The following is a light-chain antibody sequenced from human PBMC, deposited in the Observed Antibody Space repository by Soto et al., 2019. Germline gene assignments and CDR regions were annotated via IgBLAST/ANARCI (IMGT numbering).Light chain of an antibody. V-gene: IGKV3-15*01. J-gene: IGKJ4*01. Sequence: EIVMTQSPATLSVSLGERATLSCRASQSVSNNLAWYQQKPGQAPRLLIYGASTRATGIPARFRGSGSGTDFTLTIRRLEPEDFAVYYCQQYGSSPALTFGGGTTVDIK. CDR3: QQYGSSPALT. CDR1: QSVSNN. CDR2: GAS.